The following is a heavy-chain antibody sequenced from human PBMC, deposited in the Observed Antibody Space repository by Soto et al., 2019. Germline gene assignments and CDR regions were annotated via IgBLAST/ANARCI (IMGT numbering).Heavy chain of an antibody. CDR3: ARRGHGSGSYHPFDY. CDR1: GYSFSSHW. J-gene: IGHJ4*02. Sequence: GESLKISCKGSGYSFSSHWIGWVRQMPGKGLEWMGIIYPGDSDTRYSPSFQGQVLISADTSISTAYLQWSSLKASDTAMYYCARRGHGSGSYHPFDYWGQGALVTFSS. V-gene: IGHV5-51*01. D-gene: IGHD3-10*01. CDR2: IYPGDSDT.